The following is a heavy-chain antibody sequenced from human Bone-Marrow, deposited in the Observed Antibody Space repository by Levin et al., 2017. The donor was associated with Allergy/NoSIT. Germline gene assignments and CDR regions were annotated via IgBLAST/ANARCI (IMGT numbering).Heavy chain of an antibody. CDR2: IGTAGDT. J-gene: IGHJ3*02. Sequence: GESLKISCAASGFTFSSYDMHWVRQATGKGLEWVSAIGTAGDTYYPGSVKGRFTISRENAKNSLYLQMNSLRAGDTAVYYCARVVGNLSPASRGAFDIWGQGTMVTVSS. CDR3: ARVVGNLSPASRGAFDI. CDR1: GFTFSSYD. D-gene: IGHD2/OR15-2a*01. V-gene: IGHV3-13*01.